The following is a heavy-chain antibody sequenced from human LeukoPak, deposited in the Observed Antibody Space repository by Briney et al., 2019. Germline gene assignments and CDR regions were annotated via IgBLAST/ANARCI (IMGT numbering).Heavy chain of an antibody. D-gene: IGHD3-10*01. V-gene: IGHV4-61*02. CDR1: GGSISSGSYY. CDR2: IYTSGST. J-gene: IGHJ4*02. CDR3: ASRDYYYGSGSAEY. Sequence: SETLSLTCTVSGGSISSGSYYWSWIRQPAGKGLEWIGRIYTSGSTNYNPSLKSRVTISVDTSKNQFSLKLSSVTAADTAVYYCASRDYYYGSGSAEYWGQGTLVTVSS.